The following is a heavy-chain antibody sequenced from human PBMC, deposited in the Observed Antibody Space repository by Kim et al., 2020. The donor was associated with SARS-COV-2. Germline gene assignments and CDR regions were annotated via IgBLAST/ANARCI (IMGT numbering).Heavy chain of an antibody. CDR2: INSDGSST. CDR3: ARGGEYYDFWSGSYIGVNYYYYYGMDV. J-gene: IGHJ6*02. CDR1: GLTFSSYW. V-gene: IGHV3-74*01. Sequence: GGSLRLSCAASGLTFSSYWMHWVRQAPGKGLVWVSRINSDGSSTSYADSVKGRFTISRDNAKNTLYLQMNSLRAEDTAVYYCARGGEYYDFWSGSYIGVNYYYYYGMDVWGQGTTVTVSS. D-gene: IGHD3-3*01.